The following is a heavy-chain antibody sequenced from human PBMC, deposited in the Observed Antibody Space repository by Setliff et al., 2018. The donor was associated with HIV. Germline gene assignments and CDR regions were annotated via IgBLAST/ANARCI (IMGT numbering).Heavy chain of an antibody. CDR1: AYTFTNYY. Sequence: ASVKVSCKASAYTFTNYYIHWVRQGPGQGLEWVGIMNPSGGSTTYAQKFQDRVTMTRDTSTSTGYMELRSLRSEDTAVYYCARGSDASGYYPIYYYHGMDVWGQGTTVTVSS. CDR2: MNPSGGST. CDR3: ARGSDASGYYPIYYYHGMDV. J-gene: IGHJ6*02. D-gene: IGHD3-22*01. V-gene: IGHV1-46*01.